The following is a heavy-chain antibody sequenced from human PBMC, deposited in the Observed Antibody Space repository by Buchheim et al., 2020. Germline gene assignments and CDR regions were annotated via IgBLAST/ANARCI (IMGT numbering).Heavy chain of an antibody. CDR2: IYHNGRS. CDR1: GGSISNSNW. Sequence: QVQLQESGPGLVKPSGTLSLTCSVSGGSISNSNWWSWVRQPPGKGLEWIGEIYHNGRSNYNPSLKSRVNISVNKSKNQFSLRLLSVTAADTAVYFCASLSPVTDLYSGSYSYFDQWGQGAL. J-gene: IGHJ4*02. V-gene: IGHV4-4*02. D-gene: IGHD1-26*01. CDR3: ASLSPVTDLYSGSYSYFDQ.